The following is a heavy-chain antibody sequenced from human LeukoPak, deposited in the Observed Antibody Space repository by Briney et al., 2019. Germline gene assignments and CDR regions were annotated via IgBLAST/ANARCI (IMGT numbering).Heavy chain of an antibody. CDR1: GYTFTSYD. Sequence: ASVKVFCKASGYTFTSYDINWVRQATGQGLEWIGWMNPNSGNTGYALKFQGRVTISRNTSISTAYMELSSLRSEDTAVYYCARKDCSGGSCYSNWFDPWGQGTLVTVSS. J-gene: IGHJ5*02. V-gene: IGHV1-8*03. D-gene: IGHD2-15*01. CDR3: ARKDCSGGSCYSNWFDP. CDR2: MNPNSGNT.